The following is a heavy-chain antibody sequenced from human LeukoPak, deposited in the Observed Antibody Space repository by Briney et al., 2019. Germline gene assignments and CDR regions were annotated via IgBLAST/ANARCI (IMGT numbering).Heavy chain of an antibody. J-gene: IGHJ3*02. CDR2: IYHSGST. CDR1: GYSISSGYY. Sequence: SSETLSLTCTVSGYSISSGYYWGWIRQPPGKGLEWIGSIYHSGSTYYNPSLKSRVTISVDTSMNQFSLKLTSVTAADTAVYYCARSVRIWGQGTLVTVSS. V-gene: IGHV4-38-2*02. CDR3: ARSVRI.